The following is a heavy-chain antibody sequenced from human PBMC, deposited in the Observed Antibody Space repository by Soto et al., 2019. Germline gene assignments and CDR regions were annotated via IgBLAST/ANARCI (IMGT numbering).Heavy chain of an antibody. D-gene: IGHD3-10*01. J-gene: IGHJ5*02. V-gene: IGHV4-4*02. Sequence: QVQLQESGPGLVKPSGTLSLTCAVSGGSISSSNWWSWVRQPPGKGLEWIGEIYHSGSTNYNPSLTSRVTRSVDKSENQFSLKLSSVTAADTAVYYCARDYMVRGVMRWFDPWGQGTLVTVSS. CDR1: GGSISSSNW. CDR3: ARDYMVRGVMRWFDP. CDR2: IYHSGST.